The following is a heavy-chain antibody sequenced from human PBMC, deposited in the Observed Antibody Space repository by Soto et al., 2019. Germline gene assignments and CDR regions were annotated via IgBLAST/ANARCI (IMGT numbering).Heavy chain of an antibody. CDR1: GFTFSSYS. J-gene: IGHJ5*02. Sequence: GGSLRLSCAASGFTFSSYSMNWVRQAPGKGLEWVSGISGGGGSTYYADSVKGRFTISRDNAKNSLYLQMNSLRAEDTAVYYYARPPEPIAKIGWFDPWGQGTLVTVSS. D-gene: IGHD2-15*01. V-gene: IGHV3-48*01. CDR2: ISGGGGST. CDR3: ARPPEPIAKIGWFDP.